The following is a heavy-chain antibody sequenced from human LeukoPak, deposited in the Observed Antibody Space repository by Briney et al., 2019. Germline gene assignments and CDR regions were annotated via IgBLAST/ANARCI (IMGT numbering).Heavy chain of an antibody. CDR1: GRSNSIYF. D-gene: IGHD6-13*01. CDR3: ARHPQQVREGWFAP. V-gene: IGHV4-59*08. CDR2: ISYSEST. Sequence: SETLSLPCTVSGRSNSIYFGSWIRPPPGRGLEWMGYISYSESTNYHTSLKSRVTISVDTSKNQFSLKLNSVTAADTAVYYCARHPQQVREGWFAPGGQGTLVTVSS. J-gene: IGHJ5*02.